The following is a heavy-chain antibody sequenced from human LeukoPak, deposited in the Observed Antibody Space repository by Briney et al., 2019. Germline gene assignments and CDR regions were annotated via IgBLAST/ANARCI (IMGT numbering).Heavy chain of an antibody. J-gene: IGHJ3*02. D-gene: IGHD3-22*01. Sequence: GSLRLSCAAXGFTFSSYSMNWVRQAPGKGLEWVSSISSSSSYIYYADSVKGRFTISRDNAKNSLYLQMNSLRAEDTAVYYCARNYYDSDSEAFDIWGQGTMVTVSS. CDR2: ISSSSSYI. CDR3: ARNYYDSDSEAFDI. V-gene: IGHV3-21*01. CDR1: GFTFSSYS.